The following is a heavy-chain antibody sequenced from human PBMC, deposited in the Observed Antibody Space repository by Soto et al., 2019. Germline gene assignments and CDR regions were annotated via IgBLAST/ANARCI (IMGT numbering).Heavy chain of an antibody. Sequence: GGSLRLSCAASGFTVSSNYMSWVRQAPGKGLEWVSVIYSDGTTYYVDSVKGRFSVSSDSPGNTLYLQLNSLRPEDTAVYYCARVDRGSVARPTRLDPWGQGTLVTVSS. D-gene: IGHD2-21*01. CDR3: ARVDRGSVARPTRLDP. V-gene: IGHV3-53*01. CDR1: GFTVSSNY. CDR2: IYSDGTT. J-gene: IGHJ5*02.